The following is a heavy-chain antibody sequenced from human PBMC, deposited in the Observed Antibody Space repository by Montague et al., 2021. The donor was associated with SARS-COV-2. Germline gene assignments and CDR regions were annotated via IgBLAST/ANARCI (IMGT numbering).Heavy chain of an antibody. D-gene: IGHD3-9*01. J-gene: IGHJ6*02. CDR3: ARTHYDILPGYYYDMDV. V-gene: IGHV2-70*11. CDR2: IDWDDDK. CDR1: GFSLSTSGMC. Sequence: PALVKPTQTHTLTCTFSGFSLSTSGMCVSWIRQPPGKALEWLARIDWDDDKYYSTSLKTRLTISKDTSKHQVVLTMTNMDPVDTATYYCARTHYDILPGYYYDMDVWGQGTTVTVSS.